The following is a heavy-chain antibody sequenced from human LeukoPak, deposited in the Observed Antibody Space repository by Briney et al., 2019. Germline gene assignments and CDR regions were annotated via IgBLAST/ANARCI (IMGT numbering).Heavy chain of an antibody. CDR2: IYHSGST. V-gene: IGHV4-39*07. J-gene: IGHJ4*02. D-gene: IGHD4-17*01. CDR1: GGSISSSRYY. Sequence: SETLSLTCTVSGGSISSSRYYWGWIRQPPGKGLEWIGSIYHSGSTYYNPSLKSRVTISVDTSKNQFSLKLSSVTAADTAVYYCARYGDPLDYWGQGTLVTVSS. CDR3: ARYGDPLDY.